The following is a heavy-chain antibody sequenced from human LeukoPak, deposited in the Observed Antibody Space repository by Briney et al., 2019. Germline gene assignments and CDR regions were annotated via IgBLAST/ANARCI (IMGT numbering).Heavy chain of an antibody. Sequence: GGSLRLSCAASGFTFSDYYMSWIRQAPGKGLEWVSYISSSGSTIYYADSVKGRSTISRDNAKNSLYLQMNSLRAEDTAVYYCARVPYYDSWSGYLADYWGQGTLVTVSS. CDR1: GFTFSDYY. D-gene: IGHD3-3*01. CDR3: ARVPYYDSWSGYLADY. J-gene: IGHJ4*02. V-gene: IGHV3-11*04. CDR2: ISSSGSTI.